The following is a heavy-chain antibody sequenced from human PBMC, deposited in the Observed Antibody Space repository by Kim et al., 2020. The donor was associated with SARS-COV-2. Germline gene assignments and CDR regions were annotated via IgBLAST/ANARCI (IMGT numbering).Heavy chain of an antibody. V-gene: IGHV3-53*01. CDR1: GFSVSTND. CDR2: ISARGTI. J-gene: IGHJ4*02. Sequence: GGSLRLSCAASGFSVSTNDMAWVRQAPERGPEWVSIISARGTIYYADSVEGRFTISRDNSKNTLHLQMNSLTAEDSAGYFCAREEGPLDYWGQGTLVTVS. CDR3: AREEGPLDY.